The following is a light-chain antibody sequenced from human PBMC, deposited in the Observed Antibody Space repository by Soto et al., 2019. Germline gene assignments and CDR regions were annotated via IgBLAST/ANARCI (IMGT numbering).Light chain of an antibody. V-gene: IGLV2-14*01. CDR2: EVS. J-gene: IGLJ1*01. CDR1: SGDIGTYNY. Sequence: QSVLTQPDSVSASPGQSVTLSCTGSSGDIGTYNYVSWFQQYPGKAPKLIISEVSNRPSGVSNRSSGSKSGTAASLTISGLQTEDEADYFCFSFTTDWTHVFGTGTKVTVL. CDR3: FSFTTDWTHV.